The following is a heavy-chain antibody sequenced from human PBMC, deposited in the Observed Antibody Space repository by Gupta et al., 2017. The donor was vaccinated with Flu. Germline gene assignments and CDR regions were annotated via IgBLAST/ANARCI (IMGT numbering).Heavy chain of an antibody. V-gene: IGHV3-7*04. CDR2: IESRGSEE. Sequence: EVQLVESGGGLVQPGGSLRLSCAASGFTFNSFWMSWVRQAPGKGLEWVANIESRGSEEYYVHSVKGRFTISRDNAKNSLYLQMNSLRDEDTAMYYCARVNWNDGKFDYWGQGTLVTVSS. CDR1: GFTFNSFW. J-gene: IGHJ4*02. CDR3: ARVNWNDGKFDY. D-gene: IGHD1-20*01.